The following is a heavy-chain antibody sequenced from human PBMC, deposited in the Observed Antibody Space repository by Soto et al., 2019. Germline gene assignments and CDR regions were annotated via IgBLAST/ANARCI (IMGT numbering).Heavy chain of an antibody. V-gene: IGHV4-39*01. J-gene: IGHJ4*02. D-gene: IGHD6-13*01. Sequence: SETLSLTCTVSGGSISSSSYYWGWIRQPPGKGLEWIGSIYYSGSTYYNPSLKSRVTISVDTSKNQFSLKLSSVTAADTAVYYCARPDSSSWGFDYWGQGTLVTVSS. CDR3: ARPDSSSWGFDY. CDR1: GGSISSSSYY. CDR2: IYYSGST.